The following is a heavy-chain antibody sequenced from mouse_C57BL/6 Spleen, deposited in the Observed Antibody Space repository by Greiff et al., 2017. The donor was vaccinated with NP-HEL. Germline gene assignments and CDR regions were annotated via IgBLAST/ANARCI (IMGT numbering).Heavy chain of an antibody. V-gene: IGHV1-77*01. CDR3: ARSWIYYGNYDY. CDR2: LGPGSGST. CDR1: GYTFTDYY. J-gene: IGHJ2*01. D-gene: IGHD2-1*01. Sequence: VKLVESGAELVKPGASVKISCKASGYTFTDYYINWVKQRHGQGPEWIGKLGPGSGSTYYNEKFKGKATLTADKSSSTAYMQLSSLTSEDSAVYFCARSWIYYGNYDYWDQGTTLTVSS.